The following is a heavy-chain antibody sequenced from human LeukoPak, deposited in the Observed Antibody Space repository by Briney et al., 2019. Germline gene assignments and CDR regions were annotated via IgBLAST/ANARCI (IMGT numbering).Heavy chain of an antibody. J-gene: IGHJ4*02. D-gene: IGHD3-3*01. Sequence: GGSLRLSCAASGFTFSSYAMSWVRQAPGKGLEWVSAISGSGGSTYYADSVKGRFTISRDNSKNTLYLQMNSLRAEDTAVYYCAKEELRFLEWFLWYGLYVHWGQGTLVTVSS. CDR2: ISGSGGST. CDR1: GFTFSSYA. V-gene: IGHV3-23*01. CDR3: AKEELRFLEWFLWYGLYVH.